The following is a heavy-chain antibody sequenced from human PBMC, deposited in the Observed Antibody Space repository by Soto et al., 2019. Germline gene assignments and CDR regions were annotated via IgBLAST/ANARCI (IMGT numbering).Heavy chain of an antibody. D-gene: IGHD3-16*01. Sequence: SKTLSLTCAISGDSFSNNDAAWNWIRQSPSRGLEWLGRTYYRSKWFYDYAVSLGSRITINVDTSKNQFSLHLNSMTPEDTDVYYSATRTRGSTASFHYWGKGTQVTVSS. V-gene: IGHV6-1*01. J-gene: IGHJ4*02. CDR1: GDSFSNNDAA. CDR2: TYYRSKWFY. CDR3: ATRTRGSTASFHY.